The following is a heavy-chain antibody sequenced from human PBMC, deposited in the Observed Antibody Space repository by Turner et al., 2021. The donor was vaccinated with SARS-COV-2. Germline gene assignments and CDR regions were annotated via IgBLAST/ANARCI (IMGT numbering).Heavy chain of an antibody. V-gene: IGHV4-59*01. CDR2: IYDNGST. CDR3: ARELDY. Sequence: QVQLQESGPGLVKPSATLSLTCTVSGDSISSYYWSWIRQPPGKGLEWIGYIYDNGSTNYNPALKSRVNISVDTSKNQFSLKLSSVTAADTAVYYCARELDYWGQGTLVTVSS. CDR1: GDSISSYY. J-gene: IGHJ4*02.